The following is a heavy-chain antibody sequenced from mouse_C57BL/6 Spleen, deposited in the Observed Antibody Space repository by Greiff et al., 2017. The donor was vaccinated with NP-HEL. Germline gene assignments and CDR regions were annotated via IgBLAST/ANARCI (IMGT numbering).Heavy chain of an antibody. J-gene: IGHJ2*01. CDR3: TRPYDGYYVGY. Sequence: LVESGAELVRPGASVTLSCKASGYTFTDYEMHWVKQTPVHGLEWIGAIDPETGGTAYNQKFKGKAILTADKSSSTAYMELRSLTSEDSAVYYCTRPYDGYYVGYWGQGTTLTVSS. V-gene: IGHV1-15*01. D-gene: IGHD2-3*01. CDR2: IDPETGGT. CDR1: GYTFTDYE.